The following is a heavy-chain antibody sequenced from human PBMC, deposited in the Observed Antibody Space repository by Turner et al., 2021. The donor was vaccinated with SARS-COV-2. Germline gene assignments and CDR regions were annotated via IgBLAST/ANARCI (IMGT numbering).Heavy chain of an antibody. D-gene: IGHD2-15*01. CDR2: ISSRSSTI. V-gene: IGHV3-48*01. Sequence: EVQLVESGGGLVQPGGSLRLSCAASGFTFSSYTMNWVRQAPGKGLEWVSYISSRSSTIYYADSVKGRFTISRDNAKNSLYLQMNSLRAEDTAVYYCARDLGGYFDYWGQGTLVTVSS. J-gene: IGHJ4*02. CDR1: GFTFSSYT. CDR3: ARDLGGYFDY.